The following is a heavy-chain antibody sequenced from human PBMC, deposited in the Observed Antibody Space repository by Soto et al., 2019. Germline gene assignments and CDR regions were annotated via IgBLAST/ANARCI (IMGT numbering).Heavy chain of an antibody. V-gene: IGHV3-23*01. D-gene: IGHD2-15*01. CDR1: GFTFSSYA. CDR2: VSIGGST. Sequence: DVQLLESGGGLVQPGGSLRLSCAASGFTFSSYAMGWVRQGPGKGLEWVAVVSIGGSTHYADSVRGRFTISRDNSKNTLSLQMNSLTAEDTAVYFCAKRRGAGGHFDYWGQGARVTVSS. CDR3: AKRRGAGGHFDY. J-gene: IGHJ4*02.